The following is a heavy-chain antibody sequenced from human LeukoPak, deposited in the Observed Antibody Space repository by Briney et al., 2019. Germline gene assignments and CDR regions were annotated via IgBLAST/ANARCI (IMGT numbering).Heavy chain of an antibody. D-gene: IGHD3-3*02. CDR1: GGSISIYY. J-gene: IGHJ5*02. CDR2: IYYSGST. CDR3: ARGRGRSHLDP. Sequence: SETLSLTCTVAGGSISIYYWSWIRQPPGKGREWIGSIYYSGSTYYNPSLKSRFTISVDTSKNQSSLKLSSVTAADTAVYYCARGRGRSHLDPWGQGTLVTVSS. V-gene: IGHV4-59*05.